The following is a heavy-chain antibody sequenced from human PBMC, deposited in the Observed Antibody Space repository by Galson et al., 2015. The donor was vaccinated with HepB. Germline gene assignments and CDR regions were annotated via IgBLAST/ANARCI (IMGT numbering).Heavy chain of an antibody. CDR3: AKGSDYYGSGTYYNGALYSDH. J-gene: IGHJ4*02. CDR1: GFGFGHYA. D-gene: IGHD3-10*01. Sequence: SLRLSCAGSGFGFGHYAMSWARQAPGKGLEWLSAISGAGGSTYYANSVRGRVTIARDNSKNTLYLQMNGLRAEDTAVYYCAKGSDYYGSGTYYNGALYSDHWGQGTLVTVSS. V-gene: IGHV3-23*01. CDR2: ISGAGGST.